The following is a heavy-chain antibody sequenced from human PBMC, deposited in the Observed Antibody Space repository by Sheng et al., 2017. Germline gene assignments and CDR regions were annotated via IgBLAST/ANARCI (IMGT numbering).Heavy chain of an antibody. V-gene: IGHV1-18*01. Sequence: QVQLVQSGAEVKKPGASVKVSCKASGYTFTSYGISWVRQAPGQGLEWMGWISAYNGNTNYAQKLQGRVTMTTDTSTSTAYMELRSLRSDDTAVYYCARDPGALLWFGELQIPSLRPGYYYYMDVWGKGTTVTVSS. J-gene: IGHJ6*03. D-gene: IGHD3-10*01. CDR2: ISAYNGNT. CDR1: GYTFTSYG. CDR3: ARDPGALLWFGELQIPSLRPGYYYYMDV.